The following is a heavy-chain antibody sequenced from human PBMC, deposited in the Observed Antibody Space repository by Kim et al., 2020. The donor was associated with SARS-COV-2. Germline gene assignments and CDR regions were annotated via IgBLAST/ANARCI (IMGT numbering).Heavy chain of an antibody. CDR2: IKTRPENYAI. D-gene: IGHD3-10*01. Sequence: GGSLRLSCADSGFTLSGFDVHWVRQAAGKGLEWVGRIKTRPENYAIAYSTSATGRFTISRDDSKNTAYLQMNRLIIEDTAIYYCLRRDKAGTRGMDWGQGTLVTVSS. V-gene: IGHV3-73*01. J-gene: IGHJ4*02. CDR3: LRRDKAGTRGMD. CDR1: GFTLSGFD.